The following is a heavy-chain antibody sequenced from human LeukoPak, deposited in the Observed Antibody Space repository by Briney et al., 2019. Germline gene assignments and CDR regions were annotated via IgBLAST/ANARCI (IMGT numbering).Heavy chain of an antibody. J-gene: IGHJ4*02. Sequence: PGGPQRLSCAASGFTFSSYAMHWVRQAPGKGLEWGAVISYEGSNKYYGDSVKGRFTISRDNSKNTLYLQMNSLRAEDTAVYYCARDQGSYSYFDYWGQGTLVTVSS. CDR3: ARDQGSYSYFDY. V-gene: IGHV3-30-3*01. D-gene: IGHD1-26*01. CDR1: GFTFSSYA. CDR2: ISYEGSNK.